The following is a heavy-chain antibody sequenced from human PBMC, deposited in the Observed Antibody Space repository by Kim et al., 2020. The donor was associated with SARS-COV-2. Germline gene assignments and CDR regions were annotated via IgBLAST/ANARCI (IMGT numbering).Heavy chain of an antibody. J-gene: IGHJ4*02. CDR1: GFTFSTSA. V-gene: IGHV1-3*01. Sequence: ASVKVSCKLSGFTFSTSALHWVRQAPGQRLEWMGWINRDNGKTKSSERFQDRVTFTRDMSASTVYMELSSLRVEDTAVYYCARDGFFYYESGITDSWGQGTLVTVSS. CDR2: INRDNGKT. CDR3: ARDGFFYYESGITDS. D-gene: IGHD3-10*01.